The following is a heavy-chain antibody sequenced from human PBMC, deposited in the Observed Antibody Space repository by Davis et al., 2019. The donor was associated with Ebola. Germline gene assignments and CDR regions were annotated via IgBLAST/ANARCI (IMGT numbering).Heavy chain of an antibody. V-gene: IGHV1-69*13. CDR3: ARGSTTVVKYWYFDL. CDR1: GYTFTGYY. D-gene: IGHD4-23*01. Sequence: SVKVSCKASGYTFTGYYMHWVRQAPGQGLEWMGGIIPIFGTANYAQKFQGRVTITADESTSTAYMELSSLRSEDTAVYYCARGSTTVVKYWYFDLWGRGTLVTVSS. CDR2: IIPIFGTA. J-gene: IGHJ2*01.